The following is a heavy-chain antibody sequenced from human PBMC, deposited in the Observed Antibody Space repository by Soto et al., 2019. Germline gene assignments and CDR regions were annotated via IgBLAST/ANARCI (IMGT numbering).Heavy chain of an antibody. J-gene: IGHJ4*02. CDR1: GFTFSNAW. Sequence: PGGSLRLSCAASGFTFSNAWMSWVRQAPGKGLEWVGRIKSKTDGGTTDYAAPVKGRFTISRDDSKNTLYLQMNSLKTEDTAVYYCTTDTLGYCSGGSCYQLEGYWGQGTLVTVSS. V-gene: IGHV3-15*01. CDR3: TTDTLGYCSGGSCYQLEGY. D-gene: IGHD2-15*01. CDR2: IKSKTDGGTT.